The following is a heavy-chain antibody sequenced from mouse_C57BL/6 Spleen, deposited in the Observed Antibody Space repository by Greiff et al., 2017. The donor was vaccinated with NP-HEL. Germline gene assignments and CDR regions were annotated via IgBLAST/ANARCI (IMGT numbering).Heavy chain of an antibody. CDR3: ARRGYVDYYAMDY. Sequence: VMLVESGPGLVQPSQSLSITCTVSGFSLTSYGVHWVRQSPGKGLEWLGVIWSGGSTDYNAAFISRLSISKDNSKSQVFFKMNSLQADDTAIYYCARRGYVDYYAMDYWGQGTSVTVSS. CDR1: GFSLTSYG. J-gene: IGHJ4*01. D-gene: IGHD3-1*01. CDR2: IWSGGST. V-gene: IGHV2-2*01.